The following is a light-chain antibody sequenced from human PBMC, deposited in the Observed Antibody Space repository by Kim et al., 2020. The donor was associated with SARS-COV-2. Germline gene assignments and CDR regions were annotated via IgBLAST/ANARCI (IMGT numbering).Light chain of an antibody. V-gene: IGLV3-1*01. CDR1: KLGDKY. CDR3: QAWDSSTVV. CDR2: QDS. J-gene: IGLJ2*01. Sequence: VSPGQTARITCSGDKLGDKYACWYQQKPGQSPVLVIYQDSKRPSGIPERFSGSNSGNTATLTISGTQAMDEADYYCQAWDSSTVVFGGGTKLTVL.